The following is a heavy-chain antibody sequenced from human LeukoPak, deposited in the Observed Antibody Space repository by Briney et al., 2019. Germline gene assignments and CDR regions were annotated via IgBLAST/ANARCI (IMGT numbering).Heavy chain of an antibody. CDR2: IYHGGST. Sequence: PSETLSLTCAVSGYSISSGYYWGWIRQPPGKGLEWIGSIYHGGSTYYNPSLKSRVTISVDTSKNQFSLKLSSVTATDAAIYYCERERSSSSDYWGQGTLVTVSS. CDR1: GYSISSGYY. CDR3: ERERSSSSDY. V-gene: IGHV4-38-2*02. J-gene: IGHJ4*02. D-gene: IGHD6-6*01.